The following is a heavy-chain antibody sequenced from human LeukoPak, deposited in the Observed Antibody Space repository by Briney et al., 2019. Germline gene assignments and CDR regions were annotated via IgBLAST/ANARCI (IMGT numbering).Heavy chain of an antibody. CDR1: GGSISSTTYY. J-gene: IGHJ5*02. Sequence: SETLSLTRTVSGGSISSTTYYWDWIRQPPGKGLEWIGTIYYSGSTYYNPSLKSRVTISVDTSKNQFSLKLSSVTAADTAVYYCARLIAAGVNWFDPWGQGTLVTVSS. D-gene: IGHD6-13*01. CDR2: IYYSGST. V-gene: IGHV4-39*01. CDR3: ARLIAAGVNWFDP.